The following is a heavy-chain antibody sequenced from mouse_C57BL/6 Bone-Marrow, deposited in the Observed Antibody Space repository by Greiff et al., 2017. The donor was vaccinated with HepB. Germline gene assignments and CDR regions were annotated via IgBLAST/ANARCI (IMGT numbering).Heavy chain of an antibody. Sequence: QVQLQQPGAELVRPGTSVKLSCKASGYTFTSYWMHWVKQRPGQGLEWIGVIDPSDSYTNYNQKFKGKATLTVDTSSSTAYMQPSSLTSEDSAVYYCARGRRGGAMDYWGQGTSVTVSS. CDR1: GYTFTSYW. CDR2: IDPSDSYT. CDR3: ARGRRGGAMDY. V-gene: IGHV1-59*01. J-gene: IGHJ4*01. D-gene: IGHD1-2*01.